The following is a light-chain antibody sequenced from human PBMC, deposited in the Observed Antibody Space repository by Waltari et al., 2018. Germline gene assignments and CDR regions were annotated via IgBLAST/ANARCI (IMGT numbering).Light chain of an antibody. V-gene: IGKV2-29*02. CDR1: QSLLHSDGETY. Sequence: DVVLTQSPLSLSVTPGQPASISCKSSQSLLHSDGETYFSWFLQKPGHSPELLIYEVSRRFSGVPDRFSGSGSGTDFTLRFSRVEPEDVGVYYCMQGVDLPHTFGQGTKLEIK. CDR2: EVS. CDR3: MQGVDLPHT. J-gene: IGKJ2*01.